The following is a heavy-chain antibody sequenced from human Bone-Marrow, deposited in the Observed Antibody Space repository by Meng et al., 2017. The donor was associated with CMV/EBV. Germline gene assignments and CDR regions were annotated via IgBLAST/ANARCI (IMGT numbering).Heavy chain of an antibody. J-gene: IGHJ6*02. Sequence: ASVKVSCKASGYTFTSCGISWVRQAPGQGLEWMGWISAYNGNTNYAQKLQGRVTITADKSTSTAYMELSSLRSEDTAVYYCARGRDNVDTAMVPGYYYYGMDVWGQGTTVTVS. V-gene: IGHV1-18*01. CDR2: ISAYNGNT. CDR1: GYTFTSCG. D-gene: IGHD5-18*01. CDR3: ARGRDNVDTAMVPGYYYYGMDV.